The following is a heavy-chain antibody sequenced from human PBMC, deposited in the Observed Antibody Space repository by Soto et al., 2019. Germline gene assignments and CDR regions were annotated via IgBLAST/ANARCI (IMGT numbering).Heavy chain of an antibody. J-gene: IGHJ4*02. V-gene: IGHV1-69*02. CDR2: INPILSMS. Sequence: QVQLVQSGAEVKRPGSSVKVSCKASGDTFTFYSINWVRQAPGLGLEWMGRINPILSMSNYAQRFQGRVTLAXDXSTSTAYMELSSLRSEDTAIYYRASSYGSGYRAFDYWGQGALVTVSS. CDR1: GDTFTFYS. D-gene: IGHD3-10*01. CDR3: ASSYGSGYRAFDY.